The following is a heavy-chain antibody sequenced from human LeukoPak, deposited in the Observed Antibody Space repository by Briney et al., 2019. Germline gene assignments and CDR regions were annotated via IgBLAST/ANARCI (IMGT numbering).Heavy chain of an antibody. D-gene: IGHD6-19*01. CDR3: ARDSSGWNLYYFDY. CDR1: GFPFSTYS. V-gene: IGHV3-21*01. CDR2: ISSNSNYI. Sequence: PGGSLRLSCAASGFPFSTYSMNWVRQAPGKGLEWVSSISSNSNYIYYADSVKGRFTISRDNAKNSLYLQMNSLRAEDTAVYYCARDSSGWNLYYFDYWGQGTLVTVSS. J-gene: IGHJ4*02.